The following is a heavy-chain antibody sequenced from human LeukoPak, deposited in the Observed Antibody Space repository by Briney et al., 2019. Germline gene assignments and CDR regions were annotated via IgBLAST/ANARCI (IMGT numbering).Heavy chain of an antibody. Sequence: SETPSLTCTVSGGSISSYYWSWIRQPPGRGLEWIGYISYSGGTNYNPSLKSRVTISVDTSKNQFSLRLGSVTATDTAVFYCARHQRLSSSSSFDQWGQGTLVTVSS. J-gene: IGHJ4*02. CDR3: ARHQRLSSSSSFDQ. V-gene: IGHV4-59*08. D-gene: IGHD6-6*01. CDR2: ISYSGGT. CDR1: GGSISSYY.